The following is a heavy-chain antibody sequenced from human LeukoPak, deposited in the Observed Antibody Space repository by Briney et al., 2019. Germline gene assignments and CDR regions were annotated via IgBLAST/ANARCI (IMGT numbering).Heavy chain of an antibody. CDR3: ARGNNYDYVWGSYRFDY. D-gene: IGHD3-16*02. V-gene: IGHV4-34*01. CDR1: GGSFSGHY. CDR2: INHSGST. Sequence: SETLSLTCAVYGGSFSGHYWSWIRQPPGKGLEWIGEINHSGSTNYNPSLKSRVTISVDTSKNQFSLKLSSVTAADTAVYYCARGNNYDYVWGSYRFDYWGQGTLVTVSS. J-gene: IGHJ4*02.